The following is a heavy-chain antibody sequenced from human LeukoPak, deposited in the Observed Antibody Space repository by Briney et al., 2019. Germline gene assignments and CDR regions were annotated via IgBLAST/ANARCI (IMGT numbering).Heavy chain of an antibody. CDR3: AREPRDGYYFDY. Sequence: SETLSLTCTVSGGSISSGGYSWSWLRQHPGKGLEWIGYIYYSGSTYYNPSLKSRVTISVDTSKNQFSLKLSSVTAADTAVYYCAREPRDGYYFDYWGQGTLVTVSS. CDR2: IYYSGST. J-gene: IGHJ4*02. V-gene: IGHV4-31*03. CDR1: GGSISSGGYS.